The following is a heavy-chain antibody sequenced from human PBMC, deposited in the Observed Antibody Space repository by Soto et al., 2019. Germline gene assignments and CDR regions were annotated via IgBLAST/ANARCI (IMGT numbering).Heavy chain of an antibody. CDR2: ISYEGSIK. CDR3: ARRAYSAASESY. D-gene: IGHD5-12*01. J-gene: IGHJ4*02. V-gene: IGHV3-30-3*01. CDR1: GFSFSSYG. Sequence: GGSLRLSCAASGFSFSSYGMHWVRQAPGTGLQWLAIISYEGSIKNYAESVKGRFTISRDNSKNTLFLQMDSLRPDDTAVYYCARRAYSAASESYWGQGTLVTVSS.